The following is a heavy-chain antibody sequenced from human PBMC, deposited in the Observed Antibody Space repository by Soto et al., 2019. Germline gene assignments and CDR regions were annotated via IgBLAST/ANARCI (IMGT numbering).Heavy chain of an antibody. CDR3: AKEDLYYDFWSGYKPPDY. CDR1: GFTFSSYG. CDR2: ISYDGSNK. V-gene: IGHV3-30*18. Sequence: PGGSLRLSCAASGFTFSSYGMHWVRQAPGKGLEWVAVISYDGSNKYYADSVKGRFTISRDNSKNTLYLQMNSLRAEDTAVYYCAKEDLYYDFWSGYKPPDYWGQGTLVTVSS. J-gene: IGHJ4*02. D-gene: IGHD3-3*01.